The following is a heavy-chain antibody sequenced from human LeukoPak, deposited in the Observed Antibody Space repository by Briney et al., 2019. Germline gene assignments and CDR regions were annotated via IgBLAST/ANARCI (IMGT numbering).Heavy chain of an antibody. CDR2: IHYDGNNK. D-gene: IGHD3-22*01. CDR3: SKHDSSDPGN. V-gene: IGHV3-30*02. CDR1: GFTFSIYG. Sequence: PGGSLRVSCATSGFTFSIYGMHWVRQAPGKGLEWVAFIHYDGNNKYYADSVKGRFTISRDNSKNTLYLQMNSLRTEDTAVYYCSKHDSSDPGNWGRGTLVTVSS. J-gene: IGHJ4*02.